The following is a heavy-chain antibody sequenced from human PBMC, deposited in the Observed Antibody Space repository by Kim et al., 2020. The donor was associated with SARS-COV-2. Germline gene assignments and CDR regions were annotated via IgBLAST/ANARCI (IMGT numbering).Heavy chain of an antibody. CDR2: INQRGIT. Sequence: SETLSLTCALYGGSFSDYFSTWIRQPPGKGLEWIAEINQRGITNYNPSLKSRVTISIDTSNNPFSLKLNSLTAADTAIYYCARGKNAGPSWYFDLWGRGTLVIVSS. CDR1: GGSFSDYF. V-gene: IGHV4-34*01. CDR3: ARGKNAGPSWYFDL. D-gene: IGHD6-13*01. J-gene: IGHJ2*01.